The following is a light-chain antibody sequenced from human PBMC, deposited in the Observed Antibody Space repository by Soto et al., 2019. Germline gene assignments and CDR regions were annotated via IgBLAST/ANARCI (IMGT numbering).Light chain of an antibody. Sequence: EIAWRQSPATLSLSPGERATLSGRASQSVSSYLACYQQXPGPAPRLLIYDATNTATGTPARFSGSGSGTDFTLTISSLEPEDFADYYCQQRSSWPTFGQGTKVDIK. CDR2: DAT. CDR1: QSVSSY. CDR3: QQRSSWPT. J-gene: IGKJ1*01. V-gene: IGKV3-11*01.